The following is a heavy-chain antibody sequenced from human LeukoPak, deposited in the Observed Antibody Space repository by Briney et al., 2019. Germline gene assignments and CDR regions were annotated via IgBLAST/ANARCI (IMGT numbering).Heavy chain of an antibody. Sequence: GGSLRLSCAASGFTFSSYAMSWVRQAPGKGLEWVSSNSISGDNTYYADSVKGRFTISRDNSKNTLYLQMNSLRAEDTAVYYCASEWLPYYFDYWGQGTLVTVSS. D-gene: IGHD3-3*01. V-gene: IGHV3-23*01. CDR2: NSISGDNT. CDR3: ASEWLPYYFDY. CDR1: GFTFSSYA. J-gene: IGHJ4*02.